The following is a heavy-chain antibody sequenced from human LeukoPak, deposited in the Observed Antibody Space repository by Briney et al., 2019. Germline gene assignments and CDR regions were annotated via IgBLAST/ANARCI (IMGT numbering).Heavy chain of an antibody. V-gene: IGHV1-2*02. CDR2: INPNSGGT. CDR1: GYTFTGYY. J-gene: IGHJ4*02. CDR3: ARADFGTGIPSAGRIDY. D-gene: IGHD6-13*01. Sequence: AAVTVSCKASGYTFTGYYIHWVRQAPGQGLEWMGWINPNSGGTNYAQKFQGRVTMTRDTSISTAYMELSRLRSDDTAVYYCARADFGTGIPSAGRIDYWGQGTLVTVSS.